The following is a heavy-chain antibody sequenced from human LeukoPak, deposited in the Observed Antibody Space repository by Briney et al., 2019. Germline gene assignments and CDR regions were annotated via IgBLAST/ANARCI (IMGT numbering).Heavy chain of an antibody. J-gene: IGHJ4*02. Sequence: PGGSLRLSCAASEFTVSSNYMNWVRQAPGKGLEWVSVIYGGGNIYYADSVKGRFTISRDNSKNTLYLQMNSLRVEDTAVYYCARGAGYNYPYYFDYWGQGTLVTVSS. CDR1: EFTVSSNY. D-gene: IGHD5-24*01. V-gene: IGHV3-53*01. CDR3: ARGAGYNYPYYFDY. CDR2: IYGGGNI.